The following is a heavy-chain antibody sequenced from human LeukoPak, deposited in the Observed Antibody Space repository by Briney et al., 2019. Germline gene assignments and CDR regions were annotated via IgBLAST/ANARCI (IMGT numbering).Heavy chain of an antibody. CDR3: ARGRDSYGIDY. Sequence: ASVKVSCKASGGTFSSYAISWVRQAPGQGLEWMGIINPSGGSRSYAQKFQGRVTMTRDTSTSTVYMELSSLRSEDTAVYYCARGRDSYGIDYWGQGTLVTVSS. J-gene: IGHJ4*02. CDR1: GGTFSSYA. V-gene: IGHV1-46*01. CDR2: INPSGGSR. D-gene: IGHD5-18*01.